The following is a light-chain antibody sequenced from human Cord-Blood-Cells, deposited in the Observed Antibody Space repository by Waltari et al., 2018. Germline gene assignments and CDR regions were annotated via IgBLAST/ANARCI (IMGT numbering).Light chain of an antibody. J-gene: IGLJ2*01. CDR3: SSYTSSSTLAV. V-gene: IGLV2-14*01. Sequence: QSALTQPASVSGSPGQSITISCTGTSSDVGGYNSVSRYQQHPGKAPKLMIYDVSNRPSGVSNRFSGSKSGNTASLTISGLQAEDEADYYCSSYTSSSTLAVFGGGTKLTVL. CDR2: DVS. CDR1: SSDVGGYNS.